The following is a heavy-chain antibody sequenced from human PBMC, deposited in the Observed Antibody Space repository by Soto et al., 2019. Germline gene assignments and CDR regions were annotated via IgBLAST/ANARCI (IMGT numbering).Heavy chain of an antibody. CDR1: GYTFTSYG. V-gene: IGHV1-18*01. CDR2: ISAYNGNT. J-gene: IGHJ4*02. Sequence: ASVKVSCKASGYTFTSYGVSWVRQAPGQGLEWMGWISAYNGNTNYAQKLQGRVTMTTDTSTSTAYMELRSLRSDDTAVYHCARDFLLWGSGYDSPGYIDYWGQATLVTVSS. D-gene: IGHD5-12*01. CDR3: ARDFLLWGSGYDSPGYIDY.